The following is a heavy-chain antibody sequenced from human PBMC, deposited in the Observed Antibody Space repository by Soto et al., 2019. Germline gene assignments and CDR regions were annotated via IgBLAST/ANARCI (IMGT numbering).Heavy chain of an antibody. CDR1: GGSFNDYC. CDR3: ARRYFGSGSYFDP. V-gene: IGHV4-34*01. CDR2: INHSGTT. Sequence: PSETLSLTCAVYGGSFNDYCCSWIRQPPGKGLEWIGEINHSGTTNYNPSLKSRVTMSVDTSKNHFSLKLSSVTAADTAVYYCARRYFGSGSYFDPWGQGTLVTVSS. D-gene: IGHD3-10*01. J-gene: IGHJ5*02.